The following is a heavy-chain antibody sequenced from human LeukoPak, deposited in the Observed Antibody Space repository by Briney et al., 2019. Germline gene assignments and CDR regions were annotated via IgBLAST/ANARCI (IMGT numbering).Heavy chain of an antibody. J-gene: IGHJ5*02. CDR2: ISAYNGNT. D-gene: IGHD4-17*01. V-gene: IGHV1-18*01. Sequence: ASVKVSCKASGYTFTIYGISWVRQAPGQGLEWMGWISAYNGNTNYSQKLQGRVTMTTDTSTSTAYMELRSLRSDDTAVYFCVRYHGDYVRFDPWGQGTLVTVSS. CDR1: GYTFTIYG. CDR3: VRYHGDYVRFDP.